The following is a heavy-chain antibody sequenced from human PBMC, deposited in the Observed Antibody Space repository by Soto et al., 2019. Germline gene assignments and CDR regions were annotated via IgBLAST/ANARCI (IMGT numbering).Heavy chain of an antibody. J-gene: IGHJ4*02. CDR3: ARHIKSSSIDY. V-gene: IGHV4-59*08. Sequence: SETLSLTCTVSGGSISSYYWSWIRQPPGKGLEWIGYIYYSGSTNYNPSLKSRVTISVDTSKNQFPLRLSSVTAADTAVYYCARHIKSSSIDYWGQGTLVNVSS. D-gene: IGHD6-13*01. CDR1: GGSISSYY. CDR2: IYYSGST.